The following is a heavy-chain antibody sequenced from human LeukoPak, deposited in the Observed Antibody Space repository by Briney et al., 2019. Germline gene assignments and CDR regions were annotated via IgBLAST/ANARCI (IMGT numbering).Heavy chain of an antibody. CDR3: ARDAEVHIVVVTASRGGAFDI. Sequence: GGSLRLSCAASGFTFSSYAMHWVRQAPGKGLEWVAVISYDGSNKYYADSVKGRFTISRDNSKNTLYLQMNSLRAEDTAVYYCARDAEVHIVVVTASRGGAFDIWGQGTMVTVSS. CDR1: GFTFSSYA. D-gene: IGHD2-21*02. V-gene: IGHV3-30-3*01. J-gene: IGHJ3*02. CDR2: ISYDGSNK.